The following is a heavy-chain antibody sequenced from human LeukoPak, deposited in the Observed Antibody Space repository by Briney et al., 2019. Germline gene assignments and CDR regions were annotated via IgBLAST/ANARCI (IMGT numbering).Heavy chain of an antibody. Sequence: GGSLRLSCAASGFTFSSYWMSWVRQAPGKGLEWVANIKQDGSEKYYVDSVKGRFTSTRDNAKNSLYLQMNSLRAEDTAVYYCAKDAGLWSGYFHYFDFWGQGTLVTVSS. J-gene: IGHJ4*02. V-gene: IGHV3-7*03. CDR2: IKQDGSEK. D-gene: IGHD3-3*01. CDR3: AKDAGLWSGYFHYFDF. CDR1: GFTFSSYW.